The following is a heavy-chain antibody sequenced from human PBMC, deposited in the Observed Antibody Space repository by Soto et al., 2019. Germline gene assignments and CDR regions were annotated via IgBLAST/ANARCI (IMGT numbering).Heavy chain of an antibody. J-gene: IGHJ5*02. CDR3: VRDGDFWSGYINWFDP. V-gene: IGHV3-48*02. CDR1: GFTFSSYS. CDR2: ISSSSSTI. D-gene: IGHD3-3*01. Sequence: GGSLRLSCAASGFTFSSYSMNWVRQAPGKGLEWVSYISSSSSTIYYADSVKGRFTISRDNAKNSLYLQMNSLRDEDTAVYYCVRDGDFWSGYINWFDPWGQGTLVTVSS.